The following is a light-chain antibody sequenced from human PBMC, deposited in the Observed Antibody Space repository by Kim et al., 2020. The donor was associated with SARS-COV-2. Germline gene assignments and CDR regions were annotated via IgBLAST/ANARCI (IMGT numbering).Light chain of an antibody. Sequence: SLSPGERATHSGRASQSVSSSYLAWYQQKPGQAPRLLIYGASSRATGIPDRFSGSGSGTDFTLTISRLEPEDFAVYYCQQYGSWTFGQGTKVDIK. V-gene: IGKV3-20*01. J-gene: IGKJ1*01. CDR2: GAS. CDR3: QQYGSWT. CDR1: QSVSSSY.